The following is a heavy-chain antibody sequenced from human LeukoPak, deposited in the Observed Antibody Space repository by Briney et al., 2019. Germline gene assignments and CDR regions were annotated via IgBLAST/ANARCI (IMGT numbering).Heavy chain of an antibody. J-gene: IGHJ4*02. CDR3: ARLSAL. V-gene: IGHV1-2*02. Sequence: GASVKVSRKTSGYPFSDYYIHWIRQASGQGLESMGWIDPKNGVTKYAQRSQGRLTISMDTSIDTVYMELSSLRYDDTAVYYCARLSALWGQGTLVTVSS. CDR1: GYPFSDYY. CDR2: IDPKNGVT.